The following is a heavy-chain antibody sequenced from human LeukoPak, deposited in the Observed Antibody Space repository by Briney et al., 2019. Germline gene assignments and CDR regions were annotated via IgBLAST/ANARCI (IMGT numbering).Heavy chain of an antibody. D-gene: IGHD3-22*01. CDR3: ARDYDSSGQPGDY. CDR1: GYTFIGYY. CDR2: TNTKNGGA. V-gene: IGHV1-2*07. J-gene: IGHJ4*02. Sequence: GASVKVSCKTSGYTFIGYYMQWVRQAPGQGLEWMGWTNTKNGGANYAPSFQGRVTMTRDRSITTVYMELTRLTSDDTAVYYCARDYDSSGQPGDYWGQGTLVTVSS.